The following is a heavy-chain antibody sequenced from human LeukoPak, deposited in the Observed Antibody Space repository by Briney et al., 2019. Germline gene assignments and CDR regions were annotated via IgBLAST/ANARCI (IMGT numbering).Heavy chain of an antibody. CDR1: GGTFSSYA. V-gene: IGHV1-2*02. CDR2: INPNSGGT. Sequence: ASVKVSCKASGGTFSSYAISWVRQAPGQGLEWMGWINPNSGGTNYAQKFQGRVTMTRDTSISTAYMELSRLRSDDTAVYYCARGRTQRITIFGVVKGDAFDIWGQGTMVTVSS. CDR3: ARGRTQRITIFGVVKGDAFDI. D-gene: IGHD3-3*01. J-gene: IGHJ3*02.